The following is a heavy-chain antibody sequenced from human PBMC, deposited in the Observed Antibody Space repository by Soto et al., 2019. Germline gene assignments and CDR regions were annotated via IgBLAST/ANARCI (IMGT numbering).Heavy chain of an antibody. CDR2: ITSTGSTK. J-gene: IGHJ4*02. CDR3: ARDLYYYGSGSYLAFDY. D-gene: IGHD3-10*01. V-gene: IGHV3-11*01. CDR1: GFTFSDYY. Sequence: GGSLRLSCAASGFTFSDYYMSWVRQAPGKGLEWVSLITSTGSTKYYADSVKGRFTISRDTARNSLYLQMNSLRAEDTAVYYCARDLYYYGSGSYLAFDYWGQGAPVTVSS.